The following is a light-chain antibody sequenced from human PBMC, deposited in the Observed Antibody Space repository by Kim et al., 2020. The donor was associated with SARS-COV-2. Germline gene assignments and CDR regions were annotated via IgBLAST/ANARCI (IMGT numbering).Light chain of an antibody. Sequence: EIVMTQSPATLSVSPGERATLSCRASQSVSSNLAWYQQKPGQAPRLLIYGASTRATGIPARFSGSGSGTEFTLTISSLQSEDVAVYYCQQYNNWPKTFDQGTKLEI. CDR3: QQYNNWPKT. J-gene: IGKJ2*01. CDR1: QSVSSN. V-gene: IGKV3-15*01. CDR2: GAS.